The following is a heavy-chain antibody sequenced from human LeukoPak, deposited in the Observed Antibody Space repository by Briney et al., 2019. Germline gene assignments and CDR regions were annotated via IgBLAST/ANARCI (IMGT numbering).Heavy chain of an antibody. D-gene: IGHD5-18*01. J-gene: IGHJ5*02. CDR2: INHSGST. CDR3: ARGRGYSYGLGRFDP. Sequence: PSETLSLTCAVYGGSFSGYYWSWIRQPPGKGLEWIGEINHSGSTNYNPSLKSRVTISVDTSKNQFSLKLSSVTAADTAVYYCARGRGYSYGLGRFDPWGQGTLVIVSA. CDR1: GGSFSGYY. V-gene: IGHV4-34*01.